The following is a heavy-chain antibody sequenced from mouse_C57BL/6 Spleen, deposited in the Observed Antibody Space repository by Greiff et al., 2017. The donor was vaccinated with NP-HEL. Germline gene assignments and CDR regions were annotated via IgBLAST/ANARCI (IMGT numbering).Heavy chain of an antibody. D-gene: IGHD1-1*01. CDR1: GYSITSGYY. V-gene: IGHV3-6*01. CDR2: ISYDGSN. Sequence: EVKLEESGPGLVKPSQSLSLTCSVTGYSITSGYYWYWIRQLPGNKLEWMGYISYDGSNNYNPSLKNRITITRDTSKNQFFLKLNSVTTEDTATYYCARVNYYYGSSYYYAMDYWGQGTSVTVSS. J-gene: IGHJ4*01. CDR3: ARVNYYYGSSYYYAMDY.